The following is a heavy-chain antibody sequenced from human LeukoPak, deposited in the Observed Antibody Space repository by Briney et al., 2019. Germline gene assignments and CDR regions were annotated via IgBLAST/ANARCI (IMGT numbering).Heavy chain of an antibody. D-gene: IGHD1-14*01. CDR1: GFPFINSE. Sequence: PGGSLRLSCAASGFPFINSEMNWVRQPPGKGLEWVSYISVSGASIYYADSVRGRFTISRDNAKNSLYLQMNSLTFEDTGIYYCAKGPNINWGQGTLVTVSS. CDR3: AKGPNIN. J-gene: IGHJ4*02. CDR2: ISVSGASI. V-gene: IGHV3-48*03.